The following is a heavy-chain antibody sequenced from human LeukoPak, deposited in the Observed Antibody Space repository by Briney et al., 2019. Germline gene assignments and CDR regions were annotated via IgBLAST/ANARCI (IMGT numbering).Heavy chain of an antibody. CDR1: GASISSGSYY. Sequence: SETLSLTCTASGASISSGSYYWNWIRQPAGKGLEWIGRINTSGSTNYNPSLKSRVTVSLDTSKNQFSLKLSSVTAADTAVYYCASRTPDDYYYYMDVWGKGTTVTVSS. V-gene: IGHV4-61*02. J-gene: IGHJ6*03. CDR2: INTSGST. CDR3: ASRTPDDYYYYMDV. D-gene: IGHD2-2*01.